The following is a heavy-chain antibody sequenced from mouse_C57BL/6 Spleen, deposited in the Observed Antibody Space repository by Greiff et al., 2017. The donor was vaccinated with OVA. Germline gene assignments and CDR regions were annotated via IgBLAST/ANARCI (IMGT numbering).Heavy chain of an antibody. J-gene: IGHJ2*01. CDR3: TTLAYYSNRDY. CDR1: GFNIKDYY. V-gene: IGHV14-1*01. Sequence: VQLQQSGAELVRPGASVKLSCTASGFNIKDYYMHWVKQRPEQGLEWIGRIDPEGGATEYAPKFQGKATMTADTSSNTAYLQLSILTSDDTAVYYCTTLAYYSNRDYWGQGTTLTVSS. D-gene: IGHD2-5*01. CDR2: IDPEGGAT.